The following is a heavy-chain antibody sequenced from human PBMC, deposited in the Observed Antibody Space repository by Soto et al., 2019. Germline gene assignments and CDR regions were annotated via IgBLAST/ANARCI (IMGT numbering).Heavy chain of an antibody. V-gene: IGHV3-7*01. J-gene: IGHJ6*02. D-gene: IGHD3-10*01. CDR3: AREGPRGPMVRGVTYKDYYYYGRDV. CDR2: IKDDGSEK. CDR1: EFTFNTYW. Sequence: GGSLRLSCLASEFTFNTYWMNWVRQAPGKGLEWVANIKDDGSEKYYVDSVKGRFTISRDNSKNTLYLQMNSLRAEDTAVYYCAREGPRGPMVRGVTYKDYYYYGRDVWGQGTTVTASS.